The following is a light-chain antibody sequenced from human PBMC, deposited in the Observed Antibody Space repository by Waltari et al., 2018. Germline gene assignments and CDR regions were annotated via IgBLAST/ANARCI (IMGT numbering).Light chain of an antibody. CDR1: QSVSRN. CDR2: GAS. Sequence: EIVLAQSPGPLSVSPGERVTLSCRASQSVSRNLAWYQQRPGQAPRLLVYGASTRATGVPASFSGSGSGTDFTLTISSLQSEDFAIYFCQQYNSWPYTFGQGTKLEMK. CDR3: QQYNSWPYT. J-gene: IGKJ2*01. V-gene: IGKV3-15*01.